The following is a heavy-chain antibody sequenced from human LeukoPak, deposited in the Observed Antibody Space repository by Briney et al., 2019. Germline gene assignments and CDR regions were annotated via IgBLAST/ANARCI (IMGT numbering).Heavy chain of an antibody. J-gene: IGHJ1*01. CDR2: ISGSGGTT. Sequence: GGSLRLSCAASGFTFSSDAMIWVRQAPGKGLEWVSVISGSGGTTYYADSVKGRFTFSRDNSKNTLYLQMNSLRAEDTAVYYCAKEEGYYYDSGGYYVEYFQHWGQGTLVTVSS. CDR3: AKEEGYYYDSGGYYVEYFQH. V-gene: IGHV3-23*01. D-gene: IGHD3-22*01. CDR1: GFTFSSDA.